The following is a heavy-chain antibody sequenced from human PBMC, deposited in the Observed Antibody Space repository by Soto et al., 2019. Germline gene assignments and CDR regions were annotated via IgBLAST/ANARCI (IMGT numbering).Heavy chain of an antibody. J-gene: IGHJ5*02. V-gene: IGHV3-7*01. CDR2: IKQDGSEK. D-gene: IGHD3-9*01. CDR1: GFTFSSYW. CDR3: ARDPYYDILTGYPGGTWFDP. Sequence: GGSLRLSCAASGFTFSSYWMSWVRQAPGKGLEWVANIKQDGSEKYYVDSVKGRFTTSRDNAKNSLYLQMNSLRAEDTAVYYCARDPYYDILTGYPGGTWFDPWGQGTLVTVSS.